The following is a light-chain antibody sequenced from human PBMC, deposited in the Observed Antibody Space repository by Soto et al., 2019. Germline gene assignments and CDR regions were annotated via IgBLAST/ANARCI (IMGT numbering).Light chain of an antibody. J-gene: IGKJ1*01. V-gene: IGKV4-1*01. CDR3: QHYYSIPWT. CDR1: QSVLSSSNNKNC. Sequence: DIVMTQSPDSLAVSLGERATINCKSSQSVLSSSNNKNCLAWYQQKSGQPPKLLIYWASTRESGVPDRFSGSGSGTDFTLTISSLQAEDVAAYYCQHYYSIPWTFGQATRVEIK. CDR2: WAS.